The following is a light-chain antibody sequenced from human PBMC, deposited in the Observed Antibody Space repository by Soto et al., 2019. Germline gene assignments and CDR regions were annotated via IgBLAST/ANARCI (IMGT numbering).Light chain of an antibody. CDR2: AAS. V-gene: IGKV1-27*01. J-gene: IGKJ3*01. CDR1: QGIRNF. CDR3: QKYSSVPV. Sequence: DIQMTQSPTSLSASVGDRVTITCRASQGIRNFVAWYQQKPGKAPKLLIYAASTLQSGVPSRFSGSGSGTDFTLTINIMQPEDVATYACQKYSSVPVFGTGTKVEIK.